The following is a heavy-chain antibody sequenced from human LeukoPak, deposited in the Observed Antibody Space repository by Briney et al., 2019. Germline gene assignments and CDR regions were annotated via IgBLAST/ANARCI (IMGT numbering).Heavy chain of an antibody. CDR2: ISAYNGNT. Sequence: GASVKVSCKASGCTFSSYAISWVRQAPGQGLEWMGWISAYNGNTNYAQKLQGRVTMTTDTSTSTAYMELRSLRSDDTAVYYCARRSLNDILTGYYLDYWGQGTLVTVSS. D-gene: IGHD3-9*01. V-gene: IGHV1-18*01. J-gene: IGHJ4*02. CDR1: GCTFSSYA. CDR3: ARRSLNDILTGYYLDY.